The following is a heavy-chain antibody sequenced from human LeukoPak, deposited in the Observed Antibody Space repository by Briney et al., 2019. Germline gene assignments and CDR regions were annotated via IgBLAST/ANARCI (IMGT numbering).Heavy chain of an antibody. Sequence: AASVKVSCKASGYTFTGYYMHWVRQAPGQGLEWMGWINPNSGGTNYAQKFQGRVTMTRDTSISTAYMELSRLRSDDTAVYYCARGPVQITGGSYFRGDYWGQGTLVTVSS. J-gene: IGHJ4*02. CDR1: GYTFTGYY. CDR2: INPNSGGT. V-gene: IGHV1-2*02. D-gene: IGHD1-26*01. CDR3: ARGPVQITGGSYFRGDY.